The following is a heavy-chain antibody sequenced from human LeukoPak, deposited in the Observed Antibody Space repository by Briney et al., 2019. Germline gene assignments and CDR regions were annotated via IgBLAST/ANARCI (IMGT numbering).Heavy chain of an antibody. Sequence: GGSLRLSCAASGFTFSNYAMSWVRQAPGKGLEWVSAISGSGDSTYYADSVKGRFTISRDNSKNSLYLQMNSLRAEDTALYYCAIAKGGYFDYWGQGTLVTVSS. CDR1: GFTFSNYA. CDR3: AIAKGGYFDY. CDR2: ISGSGDST. J-gene: IGHJ4*02. D-gene: IGHD2-21*01. V-gene: IGHV3-23*01.